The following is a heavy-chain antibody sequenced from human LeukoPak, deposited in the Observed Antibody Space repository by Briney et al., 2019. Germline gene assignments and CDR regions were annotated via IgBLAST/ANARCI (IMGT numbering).Heavy chain of an antibody. D-gene: IGHD1-1*01. CDR1: GFTFSNYR. J-gene: IGHJ3*02. CDR2: IKVDGSVK. Sequence: PGGSLRLSCAASGFTFSNYRMSWVRQAPGKGLGWVANIKVDGSVKYYVDSVKGRFTISRDNAKKSLYLQIISLRAEDTAVYYCARDRGTTASIVGAFDIWGQGTMVTVSS. V-gene: IGHV3-7*01. CDR3: ARDRGTTASIVGAFDI.